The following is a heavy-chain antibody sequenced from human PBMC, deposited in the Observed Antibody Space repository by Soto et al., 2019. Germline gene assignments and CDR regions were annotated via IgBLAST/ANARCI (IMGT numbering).Heavy chain of an antibody. CDR1: GGTFSSYA. CDR2: IIPIFGTA. Sequence: SVKVSCKASGGTFSSYAISWVRQAPGQGLEWMGGIIPIFGTANYAQKFQGRVTITADESTSTAYMELSSLRSEDTAVYYCARVGYCSGGSCSPFYYYYGMDVWGQGTTVTVSS. V-gene: IGHV1-69*13. J-gene: IGHJ6*02. D-gene: IGHD2-15*01. CDR3: ARVGYCSGGSCSPFYYYYGMDV.